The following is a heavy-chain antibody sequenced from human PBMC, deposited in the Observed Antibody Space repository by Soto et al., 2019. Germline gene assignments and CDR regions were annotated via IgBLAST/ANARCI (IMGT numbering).Heavy chain of an antibody. J-gene: IGHJ4*02. Sequence: GGSLRLSCAASGFTFSSYGMHWVRQAPGKGLEWVAVIWYDGSNKYYADSVKGRFTISRDNSKNTLYLQMNSLRAEDTAVYYCARSFWSSSWYYFDYWGQGTLVTVSS. CDR1: GFTFSSYG. V-gene: IGHV3-33*01. D-gene: IGHD6-13*01. CDR3: ARSFWSSSWYYFDY. CDR2: IWYDGSNK.